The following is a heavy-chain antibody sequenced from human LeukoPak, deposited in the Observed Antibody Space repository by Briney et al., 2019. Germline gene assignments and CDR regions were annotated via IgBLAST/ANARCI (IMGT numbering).Heavy chain of an antibody. J-gene: IGHJ4*02. Sequence: MTSETLSLTCAVYGGSFSGYYWSWIRQPPGKGLEWIGEINHSGSTNYNPSLKSRVTISVDTSKNQFSLKLSSVTAADTAVYYCASDSGEAEVPAAMFDYWGQGTLVTVSS. V-gene: IGHV4-34*01. CDR3: ASDSGEAEVPAAMFDY. CDR1: GGSFSGYY. CDR2: INHSGST. D-gene: IGHD2-2*01.